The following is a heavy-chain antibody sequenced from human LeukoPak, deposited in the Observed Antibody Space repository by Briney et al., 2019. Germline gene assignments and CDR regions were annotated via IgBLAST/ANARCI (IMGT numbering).Heavy chain of an antibody. Sequence: SETLSLTCAVYGGSFSGYYWSWIRQPPGKGLEWIGEINHSGSTNYNPSLKSRVTISVDTSKNQFSLKLSSVTAADTAVYYCARDQRTYYDILTGYYNYYYHYGMDVWGQGTTVTVSS. CDR1: GGSFSGYY. J-gene: IGHJ6*02. V-gene: IGHV4-34*01. CDR2: INHSGST. D-gene: IGHD3-9*01. CDR3: ARDQRTYYDILTGYYNYYYHYGMDV.